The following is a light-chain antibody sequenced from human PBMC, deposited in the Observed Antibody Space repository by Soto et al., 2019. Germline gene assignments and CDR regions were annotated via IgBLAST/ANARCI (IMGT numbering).Light chain of an antibody. Sequence: DIQMTQSPSSLSSSVGERVTITCRASQSISSYLNWFHQKPGKAPKLLIYAASSLQSGVPSRFSGSGSGTDFTLTISSLQPEDFATYYCQQSYSTITFGQGTRLEI. V-gene: IGKV1-39*01. CDR3: QQSYSTIT. J-gene: IGKJ5*01. CDR1: QSISSY. CDR2: AAS.